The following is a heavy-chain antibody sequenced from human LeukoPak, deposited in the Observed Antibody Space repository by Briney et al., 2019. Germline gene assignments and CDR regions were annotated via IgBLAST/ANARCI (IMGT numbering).Heavy chain of an antibody. J-gene: IGHJ3*02. CDR2: INTNTGNP. CDR3: ASAIVVVPAAWDAFDI. CDR1: GYTFTSYA. D-gene: IGHD2-2*01. V-gene: IGHV7-4-1*02. Sequence: GASVKVSCKASGYTFTSYAMNWVRQAPGQGLEWMGWINTNTGNPTYAQGFTGRFVFSLDTSVSTAYLQISSLKAEDTAVYYCASAIVVVPAAWDAFDIWGQGTMVTVSS.